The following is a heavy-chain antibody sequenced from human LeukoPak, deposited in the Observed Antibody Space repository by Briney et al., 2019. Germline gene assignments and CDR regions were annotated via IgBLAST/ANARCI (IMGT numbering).Heavy chain of an antibody. CDR1: GYTFTGYY. V-gene: IGHV1-2*06. Sequence: ASVKVSCKASGYTFTGYYMHWVRQAPGQGLEWMGRINPNSGGTNYAQKFQGRVTMTRDTSISTAYVELSRLRSDDTAVYYCARAGYSSSWRVDYWGQGTLVTVSS. CDR2: INPNSGGT. J-gene: IGHJ4*02. CDR3: ARAGYSSSWRVDY. D-gene: IGHD6-13*01.